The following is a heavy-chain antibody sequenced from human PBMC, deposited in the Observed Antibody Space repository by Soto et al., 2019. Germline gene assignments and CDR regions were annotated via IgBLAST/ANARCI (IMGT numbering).Heavy chain of an antibody. Sequence: PGESLKISCKGSGYSFTSYWISWVRLMPGKGLEWMGRIDPSDSYTNYSPSFQGHVTISADKSISTAYLQWSSLKASDTAMYYCASPHCSGGSCYYYGMDVWGQGTTVTVSS. CDR1: GYSFTSYW. V-gene: IGHV5-10-1*01. CDR2: IDPSDSYT. D-gene: IGHD2-15*01. J-gene: IGHJ6*02. CDR3: ASPHCSGGSCYYYGMDV.